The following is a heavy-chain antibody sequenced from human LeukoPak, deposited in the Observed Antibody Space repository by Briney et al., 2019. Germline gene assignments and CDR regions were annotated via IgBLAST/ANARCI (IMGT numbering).Heavy chain of an antibody. CDR3: ARDLGIVVVTAPDY. D-gene: IGHD3-22*01. Sequence: ASVKVSCKASGYTFTSYGISWVRQAPGQGLEWMGWISAYNGNTNYAQKLQGRVTMTTDTSTSTAYMELRSLRSDDTAVYYCARDLGIVVVTAPDYWGQGTLVTVSS. CDR2: ISAYNGNT. CDR1: GYTFTSYG. V-gene: IGHV1-18*01. J-gene: IGHJ4*02.